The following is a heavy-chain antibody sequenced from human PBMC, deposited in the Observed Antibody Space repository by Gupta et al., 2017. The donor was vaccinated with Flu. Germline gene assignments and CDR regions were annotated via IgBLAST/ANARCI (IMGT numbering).Heavy chain of an antibody. Sequence: WGRQAPGKGLEWVANIAADASVKNYADSVKGRFTISRDDAKDSLYLQMNNLRAEDTAVYYCARNRGWQQFDSWGQGALVTVSS. D-gene: IGHD3-10*01. CDR3: ARNRGWQQFDS. V-gene: IGHV3-7*01. J-gene: IGHJ5*01. CDR2: IAADASVK.